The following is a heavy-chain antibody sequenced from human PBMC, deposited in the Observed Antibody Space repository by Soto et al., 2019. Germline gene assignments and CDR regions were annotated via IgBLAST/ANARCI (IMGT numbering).Heavy chain of an antibody. CDR3: AVPRLGSASLDY. J-gene: IGHJ4*02. CDR1: GGSFSGYY. CDR2: INHSGST. D-gene: IGHD3-10*01. Sequence: QVQLQQWGAGLLKPSETLSLTCAVYGGSFSGYYWSWIRQPPGKGLEWIGEINHSGSTNYNPSLKRRVTISVDTSKNQSSLKLSYVTAADTAVYYCAVPRLGSASLDYWGQGTLVTVSS. V-gene: IGHV4-34*01.